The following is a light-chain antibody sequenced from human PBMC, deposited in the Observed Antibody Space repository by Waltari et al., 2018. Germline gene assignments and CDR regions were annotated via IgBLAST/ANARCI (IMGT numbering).Light chain of an antibody. J-gene: IGLJ3*02. CDR2: TNN. V-gene: IGLV1-44*01. CDR3: AAWDDTLNGRV. Sequence: QSVLTQPPSASGTPGQGVTISCSGSSPNIGGNSVSWYQQLPGSAPKLPIYTNNQRPSGVPDRFSGSKSGTSASLAISGLQSEDEAHYYCAAWDDTLNGRVFGGGTKVTVL. CDR1: SPNIGGNS.